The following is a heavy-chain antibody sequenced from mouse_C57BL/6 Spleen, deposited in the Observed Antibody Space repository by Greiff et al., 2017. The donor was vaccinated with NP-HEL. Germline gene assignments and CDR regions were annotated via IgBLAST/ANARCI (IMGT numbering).Heavy chain of an antibody. CDR2: INSDGSST. J-gene: IGHJ2*01. V-gene: IGHV5-16*01. CDR1: GFTFSDYY. Sequence: EVQRVESEGGLVQPGSSMKLSCTASGFTFSDYYMAWVRQVPEKGLEWVANINSDGSSTYYPDSLQSRFILSRDNSSNSLYLQMSSLKSEDTAAYYCARLYSNSTEYYLDYWGQGTTLTVSS. CDR3: ARLYSNSTEYYLDY. D-gene: IGHD2-5*01.